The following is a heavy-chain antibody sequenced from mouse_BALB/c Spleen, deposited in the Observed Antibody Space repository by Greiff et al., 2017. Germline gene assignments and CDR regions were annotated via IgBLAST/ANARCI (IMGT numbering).Heavy chain of an antibody. Sequence: EVMLVESGGGLVKPGGSLKLSCAASGFAFSSYDMSWVRQTPEKRLEWVAYISSGGGSTYYPDTVKGRFTISRDNAKNTLYLQMSSLKSEDTAMYYCARHGNRNFDYWGQGTTLTVSA. CDR3: ARHGNRNFDY. J-gene: IGHJ2*01. CDR1: GFAFSSYD. CDR2: ISSGGGST. V-gene: IGHV5-12-1*01. D-gene: IGHD5-1-1*01.